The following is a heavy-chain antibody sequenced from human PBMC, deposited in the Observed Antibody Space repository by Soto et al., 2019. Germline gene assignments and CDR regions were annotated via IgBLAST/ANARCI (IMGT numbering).Heavy chain of an antibody. Sequence: GGSLRLSCAASGFTFSSYAISWVRQAPGKGLEWVSAISGSGGSTYYADSVKGRFTISRDNSKNTLYLQMNSLRAEDTAVYYCAKEKDIVVVPAAMLDYWGQGTLVTVSS. CDR2: ISGSGGST. CDR3: AKEKDIVVVPAAMLDY. V-gene: IGHV3-23*01. J-gene: IGHJ4*02. CDR1: GFTFSSYA. D-gene: IGHD2-2*01.